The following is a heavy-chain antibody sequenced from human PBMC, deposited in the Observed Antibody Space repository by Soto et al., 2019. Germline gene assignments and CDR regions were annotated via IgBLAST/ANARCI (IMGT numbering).Heavy chain of an antibody. D-gene: IGHD6-13*01. Sequence: ASVKVSCKASGYTFTSYDINWVRQATGQGLEWMGWMNPNSGNTGYAQKFQGRVTMTRNTSISTAYMELSSLRSEDTAVYYCELLAAAGTVYCNYYVGVWGTATRITVCS. CDR2: MNPNSGNT. J-gene: IGHJ6*03. CDR3: ELLAAAGTVYCNYYVGV. CDR1: GYTFTSYD. V-gene: IGHV1-8*01.